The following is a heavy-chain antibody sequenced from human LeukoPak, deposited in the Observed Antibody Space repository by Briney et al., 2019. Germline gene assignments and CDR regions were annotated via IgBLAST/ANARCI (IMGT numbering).Heavy chain of an antibody. Sequence: SETLSLTCTVSGGSISSGGYYWSWIRQPPGKGLEWIGYIYHSGSTYYNPSLKSRVTISVDRSKNQFSLKLSSVTAADTAVYYCANWLKIWSGYYTSEFDYWGQGTLVTVSS. CDR1: GGSISSGGYY. V-gene: IGHV4-30-2*01. D-gene: IGHD3-3*01. CDR3: ANWLKIWSGYYTSEFDY. J-gene: IGHJ4*02. CDR2: IYHSGST.